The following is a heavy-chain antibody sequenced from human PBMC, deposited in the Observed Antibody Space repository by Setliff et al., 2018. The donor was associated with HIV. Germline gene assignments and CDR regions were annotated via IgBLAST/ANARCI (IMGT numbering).Heavy chain of an antibody. D-gene: IGHD2-21*02. CDR3: ARLSVVTATRIYYFDY. CDR2: IYPGDSDT. Sequence: PGESLTISCKGSGYSFTNYWTAWVRQMPGKGLEWMGIIYPGDSDTRYSPSFQGQVTISADKSISTAYLQWSSLKASDTAMYYCARLSVVTATRIYYFDYWGQGTLVTVSS. V-gene: IGHV5-51*01. J-gene: IGHJ4*02. CDR1: GYSFTNYW.